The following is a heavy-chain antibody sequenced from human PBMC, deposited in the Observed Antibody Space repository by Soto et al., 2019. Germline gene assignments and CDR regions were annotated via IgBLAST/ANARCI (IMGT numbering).Heavy chain of an antibody. D-gene: IGHD3-3*01. CDR1: GGSISGYY. Sequence: SETLSLTCTVSGGSISGYYWSWIRQPPGKGLEWIGYIYYNGSTNYNPSLKSRVTISVDTSKNQFSLKLSSVTAADTAVYYCARTYYDFWSGYWRWFDPWGQGTLVTVSS. CDR3: ARTYYDFWSGYWRWFDP. CDR2: IYYNGST. J-gene: IGHJ5*02. V-gene: IGHV4-59*01.